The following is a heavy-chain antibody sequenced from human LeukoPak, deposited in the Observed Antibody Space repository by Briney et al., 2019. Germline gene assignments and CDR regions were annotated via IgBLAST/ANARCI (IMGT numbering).Heavy chain of an antibody. J-gene: IGHJ5*02. CDR1: GFTFSDYY. CDR2: ISSSGSTI. V-gene: IGHV3-11*04. Sequence: GGSLRLSCAASGFTFSDYYMSWILQAPGKGLEWVSYISSSGSTIYYADSVKGRFTISRDNAKNSLYLQMNSLRAEDMAVHYCARRLHLNSFEPSGAGTPVTVSS. CDR3: ARRLHLNSFEP. D-gene: IGHD2-15*01.